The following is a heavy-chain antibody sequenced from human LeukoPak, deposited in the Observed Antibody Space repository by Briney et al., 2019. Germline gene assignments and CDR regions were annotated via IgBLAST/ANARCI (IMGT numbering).Heavy chain of an antibody. J-gene: IGHJ6*02. CDR3: AGRGQLPYYYYGMDV. CDR1: GFTVSSNY. D-gene: IGHD2-2*01. V-gene: IGHV3-53*01. CDR2: IYSGGST. Sequence: GGSLRLSCAASGFTVSSNYMSWVRQAPGKGLGGGSVIYSGGSTYYADSVKGRFTISGDNSKNTLYLQMNRLSAEDTAVSYCAGRGQLPYYYYGMDVWGQGTTVTVSS.